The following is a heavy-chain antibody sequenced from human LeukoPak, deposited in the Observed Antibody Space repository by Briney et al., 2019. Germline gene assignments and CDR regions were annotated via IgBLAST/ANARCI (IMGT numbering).Heavy chain of an antibody. CDR1: GFTFSSYA. Sequence: GGSLRLSCAASGFTFSSYAMSWVRQAPGKGLEWVSAISSTGGATYYADSVKGRFTISRDNSKNTLYLQMNSLRVEDTAVYYCAKKGYYDGSGYYMYYFDHWGQGTLVTVSS. CDR3: AKKGYYDGSGYYMYYFDH. D-gene: IGHD3-22*01. V-gene: IGHV3-23*01. J-gene: IGHJ4*02. CDR2: ISSTGGAT.